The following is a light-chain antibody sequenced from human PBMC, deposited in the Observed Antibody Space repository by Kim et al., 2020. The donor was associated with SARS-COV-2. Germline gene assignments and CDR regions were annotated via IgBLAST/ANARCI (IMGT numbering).Light chain of an antibody. CDR2: GSR. J-gene: IGLJ1*01. CDR1: SSNIGAGYD. V-gene: IGLV1-40*01. Sequence: RFIITCNRSSSNIGAGYDGHWYQQLPGTAPKLLIYGSRNRPSGVPDRFSGSKSGTSASLAITGLKAEDEADYYCQSRDSGLKSYVFGPGTKVTVL. CDR3: QSRDSGLKSYV.